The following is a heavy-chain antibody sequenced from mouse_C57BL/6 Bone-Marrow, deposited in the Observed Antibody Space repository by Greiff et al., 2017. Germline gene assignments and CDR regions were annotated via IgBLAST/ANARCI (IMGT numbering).Heavy chain of an antibody. CDR3: TRIAY. V-gene: IGHV14-4*01. J-gene: IGHJ3*01. CDR2: LDPDNGDT. Sequence: ELQLQQSGAELVRPGASVKLSCTASGFNFKDDYMHWVKQRPEQGLEWIGWLDPDNGDTEYASKFQGKATITVDTSSITAYLQLSSLTSEDTAVYYCTRIAYWGQGTLVTVSA. CDR1: GFNFKDDY.